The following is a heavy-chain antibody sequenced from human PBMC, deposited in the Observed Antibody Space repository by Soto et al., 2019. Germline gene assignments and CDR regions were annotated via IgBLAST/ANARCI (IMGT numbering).Heavy chain of an antibody. V-gene: IGHV1-46*01. CDR3: ARGFWGPTYYYGMDV. D-gene: IGHD7-27*01. Sequence: QVQLVQSGAEVKKPGASVKVSCKASGYTFTSYFMHWVRQAPGQGLEWMGIIDPDDGSTTYAQRFQGRVTMTRDTSTNTVYMDLSSLRSEDTALYYCARGFWGPTYYYGMDVWGRGTTVIVSS. CDR2: IDPDDGST. CDR1: GYTFTSYF. J-gene: IGHJ6*02.